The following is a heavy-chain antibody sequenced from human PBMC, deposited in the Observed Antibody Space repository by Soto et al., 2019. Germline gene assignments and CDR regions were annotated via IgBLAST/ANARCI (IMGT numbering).Heavy chain of an antibody. J-gene: IGHJ4*02. Sequence: GSLRLSCAASGFTFSSYAMHWVRQAPGKGLEWVAVISYDGSNKYYADSVKGRFTISRDNSKNTLYLQMNSLRAEDTAVYYCARDLTSGLGYWGQGTLVTVSS. V-gene: IGHV3-30-3*01. D-gene: IGHD3-10*01. CDR3: ARDLTSGLGY. CDR1: GFTFSSYA. CDR2: ISYDGSNK.